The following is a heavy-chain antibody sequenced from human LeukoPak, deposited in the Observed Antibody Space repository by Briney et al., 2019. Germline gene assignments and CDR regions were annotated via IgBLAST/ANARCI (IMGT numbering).Heavy chain of an antibody. D-gene: IGHD4-17*01. CDR2: MNPNSGNT. V-gene: IGHV1-8*01. J-gene: IGHJ6*02. CDR3: ARGDDYGDYYPLNYYYYGMDV. Sequence: ASVKVSCKASGYTFTSYDINWVRQATGQGLEWMGWMNPNSGNTDYAQKLQGRVTMTTDTSTSTAYMELRSLRSDDTAVYYCARGDDYGDYYPLNYYYYGMDVWGQGTTVTVSS. CDR1: GYTFTSYD.